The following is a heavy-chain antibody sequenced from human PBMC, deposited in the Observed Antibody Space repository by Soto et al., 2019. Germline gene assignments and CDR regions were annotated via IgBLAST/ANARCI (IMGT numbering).Heavy chain of an antibody. CDR3: ARSCNNVLTCYYFERAYYYYMDV. Sequence: ASVKVSCKASGYTFTNSDINWVRQATGQGIEWMGWMNPNSGNTGYAQRFHGRVTMTRDTSISTAYMELSSLRSEDTAVYYCARSCNNVLTCYYFERAYYYYMDVSGQGTTVPVSS. CDR2: MNPNSGNT. D-gene: IGHD3-9*01. J-gene: IGHJ6*03. CDR1: GYTFTNSD. V-gene: IGHV1-8*01.